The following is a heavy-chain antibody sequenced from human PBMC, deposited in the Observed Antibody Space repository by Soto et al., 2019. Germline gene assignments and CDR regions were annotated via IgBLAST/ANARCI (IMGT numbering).Heavy chain of an antibody. D-gene: IGHD4-4*01. V-gene: IGHV1-69*06. CDR1: GGTFSSYA. CDR2: IIPIFGTA. Sequence: GASVKVSCKASGGTFSSYAISWVRQAPGQGLEWMGGIIPIFGTANYAQKFQGRVTITADKSTSTAYMELSSLRSEDTAVYYCARDTGPTVTTFSSSYYYYGMDVWGQGTTVTVSS. CDR3: ARDTGPTVTTFSSSYYYYGMDV. J-gene: IGHJ6*02.